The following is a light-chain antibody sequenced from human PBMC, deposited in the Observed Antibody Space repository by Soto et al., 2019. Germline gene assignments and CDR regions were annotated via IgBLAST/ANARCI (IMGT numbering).Light chain of an antibody. Sequence: QSVLTQPPSASGTPGQRGTISCSGSSSNIGSNTVNWYQQLPGTAPKLLIYSNNQRPSGVPDRFSGSKSGTSASLAISGLQSEDEADYYCAAWDDSLKGVFCGGTALTVL. CDR1: SSNIGSNT. CDR3: AAWDDSLKGV. CDR2: SNN. V-gene: IGLV1-44*01. J-gene: IGLJ2*01.